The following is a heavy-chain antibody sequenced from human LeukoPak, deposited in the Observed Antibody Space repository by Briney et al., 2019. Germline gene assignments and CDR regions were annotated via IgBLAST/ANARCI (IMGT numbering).Heavy chain of an antibody. CDR2: ISGVGGDI. CDR3: AKNSALSSYAGLDY. CDR1: GFTFSNYG. Sequence: GGSLRLSCAASGFTFSNYGMSWARQAPGKGLEWVSVISGVGGDIYYADFVKGRFTISRDNSESTLYLKMSSLRAEDTAVYYCAKNSALSSYAGLDYWGQGTLVTVSS. J-gene: IGHJ4*02. V-gene: IGHV3-23*01. D-gene: IGHD4-17*01.